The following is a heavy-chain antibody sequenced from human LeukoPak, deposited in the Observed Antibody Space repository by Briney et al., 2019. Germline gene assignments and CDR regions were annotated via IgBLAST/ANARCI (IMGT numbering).Heavy chain of an antibody. V-gene: IGHV3-23*01. CDR3: ARVGATTPPGDY. CDR2: ISNGGGSA. Sequence: GGSLRLSCAASGFTFSSYPMSWVRQAPGKGLQWVSAISNGGGSAYYADSVKGRFTISRDNSKNTLYLQMNSLRAEDTAVYYCARVGATTPPGDYWGQGTLVTVSS. J-gene: IGHJ4*02. D-gene: IGHD1-26*01. CDR1: GFTFSSYP.